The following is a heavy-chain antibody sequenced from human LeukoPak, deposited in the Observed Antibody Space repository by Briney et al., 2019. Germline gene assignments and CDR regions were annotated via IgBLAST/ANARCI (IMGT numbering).Heavy chain of an antibody. CDR2: IYSGGST. J-gene: IGHJ4*02. Sequence: GGSLRLSCAASGFTVSSNYMSWVRQAPGKGLEWVSVIYSGGSTYYTDSVKGRFTISRDNSKNTLYLQMNSLRAEDTAVYYCASALNSNYGPLTGWGQGTVVTVSS. CDR1: GFTVSSNY. CDR3: ASALNSNYGPLTG. D-gene: IGHD4-11*01. V-gene: IGHV3-66*02.